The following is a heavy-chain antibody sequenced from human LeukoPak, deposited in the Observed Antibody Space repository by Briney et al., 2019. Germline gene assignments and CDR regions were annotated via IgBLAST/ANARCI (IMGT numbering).Heavy chain of an antibody. CDR1: GYTLTELS. CDR3: ATDGPLRFLEWGFDY. Sequence: GASVKVSCKVSGYTLTELSMHWVRQAPGKGLEWMGGFDPEDGETIYAQKFQGRVTMTEDTSTDTAHMELSSLRSEDTAVYYCATDGPLRFLEWGFDYWGQGTLVTVSS. V-gene: IGHV1-24*01. CDR2: FDPEDGET. D-gene: IGHD3-3*01. J-gene: IGHJ4*02.